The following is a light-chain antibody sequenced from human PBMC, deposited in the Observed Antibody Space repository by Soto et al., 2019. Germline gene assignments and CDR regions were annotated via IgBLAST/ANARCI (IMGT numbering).Light chain of an antibody. CDR3: QQYNSYPYT. CDR1: QSISSW. Sequence: DIPMPQSPSTLSASVGDRVTITCRASQSISSWLYWYQQKPGKAPKLLIDDASSMKSGVPSRFSGSGSDTEFTLTISSVQPDDFATYYCQQYNSYPYTVGQGTKVDIK. V-gene: IGKV1-5*01. CDR2: DAS. J-gene: IGKJ2*01.